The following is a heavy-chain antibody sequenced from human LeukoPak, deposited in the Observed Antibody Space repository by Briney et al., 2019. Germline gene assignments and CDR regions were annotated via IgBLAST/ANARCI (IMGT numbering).Heavy chain of an antibody. D-gene: IGHD6-19*01. CDR3: AVSIAVPRIPEFEN. J-gene: IGHJ4*02. CDR2: INTNGGST. V-gene: IGHV1-46*01. CDR1: GYTFTSYF. Sequence: ASVKVSCTASGYTFTSYFMHWMRQAPGQGLEWVGFINTNGGSTTYAQKFQGGVTLTRDTSTSTVYMELTSLRSEDTAVYYCAVSIAVPRIPEFENWGQGTLVTVSS.